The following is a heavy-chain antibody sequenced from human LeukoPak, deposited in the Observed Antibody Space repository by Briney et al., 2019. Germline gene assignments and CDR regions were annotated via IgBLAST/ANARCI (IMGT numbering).Heavy chain of an antibody. V-gene: IGHV4-34*01. J-gene: IGHJ4*02. CDR1: GGAFSVYY. CDR2: INHSGST. Sequence: SETLSLTCAVYGGAFSVYYWSWIRQPPGKGLEWSGEINHSGSTDYNPSLKSRVTMSVDTSKNQFSLRLSSVTAADTAVYYCARKNITMIKGTLFDYWGQGILVTVSS. D-gene: IGHD3-22*01. CDR3: ARKNITMIKGTLFDY.